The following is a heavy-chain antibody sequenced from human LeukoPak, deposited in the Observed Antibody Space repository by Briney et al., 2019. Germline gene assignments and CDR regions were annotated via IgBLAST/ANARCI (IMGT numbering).Heavy chain of an antibody. CDR1: GFTVSSNY. V-gene: IGHV3-53*01. D-gene: IGHD2-2*01. Sequence: GGSLRLSCAASGFTVSSNYMSRVRQAPGKGLEWVSVIYSGDTTYYADSVKGRFTISRDLSKNTVSLQMNSLRAEDTAVYYCARDTSSPTWGQGTLVTVSS. J-gene: IGHJ1*01. CDR3: ARDTSSPT. CDR2: IYSGDTT.